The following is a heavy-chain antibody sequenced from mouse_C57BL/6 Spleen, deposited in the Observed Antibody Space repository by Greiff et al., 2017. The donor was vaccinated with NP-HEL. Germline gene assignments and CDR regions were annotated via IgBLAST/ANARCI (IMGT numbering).Heavy chain of an antibody. V-gene: IGHV1-18*01. J-gene: IGHJ4*01. Sequence: EVKVVESGPELVKPGASVKIPCKASGYTFTDYNMDWVKQSHGKSLEWIGDINPNNGGTIYNQKFKGKATLTVDKSSSTAYMELRSLTSEDTAVYYCARWDLDYYGSSYAMDYWGQGTSVTVSS. CDR1: GYTFTDYN. CDR3: ARWDLDYYGSSYAMDY. CDR2: INPNNGGT. D-gene: IGHD1-1*01.